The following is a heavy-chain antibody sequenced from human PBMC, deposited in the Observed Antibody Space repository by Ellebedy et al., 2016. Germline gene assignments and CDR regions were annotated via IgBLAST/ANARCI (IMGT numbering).Heavy chain of an antibody. J-gene: IGHJ4*02. V-gene: IGHV4-34*01. D-gene: IGHD5-18*01. CDR1: SGSFSDYF. CDR2: FRYGGYT. Sequence: SETLSLTCAVHSGSFSDYFRSWIRQPPGKGPEWIGGFRYGGYTQYNPSLESRVTISADTSNNQFSLILGPVSASDTAVYYCVKHTASAIFDYWGQGTLVTVSS. CDR3: VKHTASAIFDY.